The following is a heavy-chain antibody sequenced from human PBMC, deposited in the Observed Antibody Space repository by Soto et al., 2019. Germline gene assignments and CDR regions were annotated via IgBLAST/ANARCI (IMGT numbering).Heavy chain of an antibody. CDR3: ARVPYYDSSGYVGYFDY. Sequence: SETLSLTCTVSGGSISSGDYYWSWIRQPPGKGLEWIGYIYYSGSTYYNPSLKSRVTISVDTSKNQFSLKLSSVTAADTAVYYCARVPYYDSSGYVGYFDYWGQGTLVTVS. CDR2: IYYSGST. D-gene: IGHD3-22*01. V-gene: IGHV4-30-4*01. CDR1: GGSISSGDYY. J-gene: IGHJ4*02.